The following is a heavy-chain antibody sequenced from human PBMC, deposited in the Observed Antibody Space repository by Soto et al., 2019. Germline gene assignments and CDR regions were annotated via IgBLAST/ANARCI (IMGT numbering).Heavy chain of an antibody. D-gene: IGHD3-16*01. CDR2: IYYSGST. J-gene: IGHJ5*02. Sequence: PSETLSLTCTVSGGSISSSSYYWGWIRQPPGKGLEWIGSIYYSGSTYYNPSLKSRVTISVDTSKNQFSLKLSSVTAADTAVYYCARQGDSWFDPWGQGTLVTVSS. V-gene: IGHV4-39*01. CDR1: GGSISSSSYY. CDR3: ARQGDSWFDP.